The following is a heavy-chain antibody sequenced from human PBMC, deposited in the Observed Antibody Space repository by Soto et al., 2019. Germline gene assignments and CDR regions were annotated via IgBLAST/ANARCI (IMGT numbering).Heavy chain of an antibody. CDR3: AKGYSGNYYAVFDY. D-gene: IGHD1-26*01. CDR1: GFTFSSYA. J-gene: IGHJ4*02. V-gene: IGHV3-23*01. CDR2: INGNGGST. Sequence: EVQLLESGGGLIQPGGSLRLSCAASGFTFSSYAMTWVRQAPGKGLEWVSTINGNGGSTYYADSVKGRFTISRDNSKNTLYLQLNSLRAEDTAMYYCAKGYSGNYYAVFDYWGQGTLVTVSS.